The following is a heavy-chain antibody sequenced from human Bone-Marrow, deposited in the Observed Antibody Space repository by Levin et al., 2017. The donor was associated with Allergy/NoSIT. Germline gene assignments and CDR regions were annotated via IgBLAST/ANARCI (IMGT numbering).Heavy chain of an antibody. J-gene: IGHJ4*02. CDR1: GFTFDRCA. V-gene: IGHV3-9*01. CDR3: AKHREGYYFDY. CDR2: INWNSANI. D-gene: IGHD1-26*01. Sequence: GGSLRLSCAASGFTFDRCAMHWVRQAPGKGLEWVSGINWNSANINYADSVKGRFSTSRDNAKNSPYLQMNSLRPEDTAFYYCAKHREGYYFDYWGQGTLVTVSS.